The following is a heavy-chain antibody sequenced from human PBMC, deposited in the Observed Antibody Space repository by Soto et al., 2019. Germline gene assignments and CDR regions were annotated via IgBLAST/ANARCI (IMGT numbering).Heavy chain of an antibody. V-gene: IGHV1-18*01. CDR2: ISAHNGNT. D-gene: IGHD1-1*01. CDR3: ARGRYGDY. CDR1: GYTFTSYG. J-gene: IGHJ4*02. Sequence: QVHLVQSGDEVKKPGASVKDSCKGSGYTFTSYGITWVRQAPGQEVEWMGWISAHNGNTDYAQKLQGRVTVTRDTSTSTAYMELRSLRSDDTAVYYCARGRYGDYWGQGALVTVSS.